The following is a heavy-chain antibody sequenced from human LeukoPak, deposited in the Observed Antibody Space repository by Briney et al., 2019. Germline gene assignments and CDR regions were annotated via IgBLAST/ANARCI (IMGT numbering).Heavy chain of an antibody. CDR3: ARDGSSENYYYYYMDV. D-gene: IGHD6-19*01. CDR1: GYTFTGYY. CDR2: INPNSGGT. J-gene: IGHJ6*03. Sequence: ASVKVSCKASGYTFTGYYMHWVRQAPGQGLEWMGWINPNSGGTNYAQKFQGRVTMTRHTSISTAYMELSRLRSDDTAVYYCARDGSSENYYYYYMDVWGKGTTVTFSS. V-gene: IGHV1-2*02.